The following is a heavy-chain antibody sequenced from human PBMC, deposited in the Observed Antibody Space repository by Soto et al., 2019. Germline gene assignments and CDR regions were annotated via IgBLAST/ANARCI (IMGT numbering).Heavy chain of an antibody. CDR2: VFYSGNT. CDR3: ASRDYNDAFDI. V-gene: IGHV4-59*01. CDR1: GVSISTYY. Sequence: QVQLQESGPGLVKPSETLSLTCTVSGVSISTYYWTWIRQPPGQGLEWIGQVFYSGNTNYNPSLKSRVTISVDASRNQFSLRLSSVTAADTAMYYCASRDYNDAFDIWGQGTLVTVSS. D-gene: IGHD4-4*01. J-gene: IGHJ3*02.